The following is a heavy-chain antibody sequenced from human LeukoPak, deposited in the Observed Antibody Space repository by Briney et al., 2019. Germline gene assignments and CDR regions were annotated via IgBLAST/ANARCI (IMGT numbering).Heavy chain of an antibody. V-gene: IGHV4-39*01. J-gene: IGHJ4*02. CDR2: SYYSRST. CDR1: GGHISNSIYY. CDR3: ARHGYYYDSSGYFYPFDY. D-gene: IGHD3-22*01. Sequence: ETLSLTCAVSGGHISNSIYYWGRMPQPPGKGLEWLGSSYYSRSTYYNPYLKSRVTISVDTSKNQFSLKLSSVTAADTAVYYCARHGYYYDSSGYFYPFDYWGQGTLVTVSS.